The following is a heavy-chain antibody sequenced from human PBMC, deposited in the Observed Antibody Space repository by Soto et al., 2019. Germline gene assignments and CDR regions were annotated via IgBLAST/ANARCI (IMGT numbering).Heavy chain of an antibody. J-gene: IGHJ6*02. V-gene: IGHV3-74*01. Sequence: GGSLRLSCAASGFTFSSYWMHWVRQAPGKGLVWVSRINSDGSSTSYADSVKGRFTISRDNATNTLYLQMNSLRAEDTAVYYCARDRRNNGPTYYAFWRGPSESGYYYYGMDVWGQGTTVTVSS. CDR1: GFTFSSYW. CDR3: ARDRRNNGPTYYAFWRGPSESGYYYYGMDV. D-gene: IGHD3-3*01. CDR2: INSDGSST.